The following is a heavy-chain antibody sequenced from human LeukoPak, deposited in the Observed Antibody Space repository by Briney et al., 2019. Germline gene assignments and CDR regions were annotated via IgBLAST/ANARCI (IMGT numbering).Heavy chain of an antibody. CDR1: GFTFSSYG. V-gene: IGHV3-23*01. Sequence: PGGSLRLSCAASGFTFSSYGMSWVRQAPGKGLEWVSAISGSGGSTYYADSVKGRFTISRDNSQNTLYLQMNSLRAEDTAVYYCAKAAIFGVVINYMDVWGKGTTVTISS. D-gene: IGHD3-3*01. CDR3: AKAAIFGVVINYMDV. CDR2: ISGSGGST. J-gene: IGHJ6*03.